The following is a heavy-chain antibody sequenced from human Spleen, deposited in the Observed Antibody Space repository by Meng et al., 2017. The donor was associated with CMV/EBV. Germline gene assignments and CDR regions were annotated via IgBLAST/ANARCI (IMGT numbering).Heavy chain of an antibody. CDR2: ISSSSSYI. V-gene: IGHV3-21*01. CDR3: ARLIYCSSTSCYVLRFLEWLLCPHY. D-gene: IGHD3-3*01. Sequence: GESLKISCAASGFTFSSYSMNWVRQAPGKGLEWVSSISSSSSYIYYADSVKGRFTISRDNAKNSLYLQMNSLRAEDTAVYYCARLIYCSSTSCYVLRFLEWLLCPHYWGQGTLVTVSS. CDR1: GFTFSSYS. J-gene: IGHJ4*02.